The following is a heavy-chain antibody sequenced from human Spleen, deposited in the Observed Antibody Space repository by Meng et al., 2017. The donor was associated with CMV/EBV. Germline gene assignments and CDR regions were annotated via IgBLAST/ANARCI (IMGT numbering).Heavy chain of an antibody. V-gene: IGHV3-74*01. CDR2: INSDGSTT. D-gene: IGHD3-3*01. CDR1: GFTFSSFW. J-gene: IGHJ6*02. CDR3: ARDPGSGYYWSGMDV. Sequence: GESLNISWAASGFTFSSFWMHWVRQAPGKGLVWVLRINSDGSTTNYADSVKGRFTISRDSAKNTVYLQMNSLRAEDTAAYFCARDPGSGYYWSGMDVWGQGTTVTVSS.